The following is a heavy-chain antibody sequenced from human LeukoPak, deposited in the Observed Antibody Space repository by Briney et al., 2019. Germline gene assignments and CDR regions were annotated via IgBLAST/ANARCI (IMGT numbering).Heavy chain of an antibody. CDR2: INPNTAGT. J-gene: IGHJ5*02. V-gene: IGHV1-2*02. Sequence: ASVKVSCKSSGYSFTDYYIHWVRQVPGQGLEWMGWINPNTAGTNYAQKFQGRVTMTRDTSISTAYMDLSRLRSDGTAVYYCARVMGVLVPAATWFDPWGQGTLVTVSS. CDR3: ARVMGVLVPAATWFDP. D-gene: IGHD2-2*01. CDR1: GYSFTDYY.